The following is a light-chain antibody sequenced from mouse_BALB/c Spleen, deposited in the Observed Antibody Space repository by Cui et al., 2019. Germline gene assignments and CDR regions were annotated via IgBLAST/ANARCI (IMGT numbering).Light chain of an antibody. V-gene: IGKV4-79*01. CDR3: HQWSSYPFT. Sequence: QIVLNQSPAIMSASPGEKVTLTCSASSSVSSSYLYWYQQKPGSSPKLWIYSTSNLASGVPARFSGSGSGTSYSLTISSMEAEDAASYFCHQWSSYPFTFGSGTKLEIK. CDR2: STS. CDR1: SSVSSSY. J-gene: IGKJ4*01.